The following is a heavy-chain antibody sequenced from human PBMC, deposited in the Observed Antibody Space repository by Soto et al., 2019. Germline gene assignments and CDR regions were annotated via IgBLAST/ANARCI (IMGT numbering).Heavy chain of an antibody. D-gene: IGHD1-26*01. CDR2: IYHSGST. J-gene: IGHJ6*02. CDR1: GGSISSSNW. Sequence: SETLSLTCAVSGGSISSSNWWSWVRQPPGKGLEWIGEIYHSGSTNYNPSLKSRVTISVDKSKNQFSLKLSSVTAADTAVYYCARKRRGSYLGSYYYYGMDVWGQGTTVTVSS. V-gene: IGHV4-4*02. CDR3: ARKRRGSYLGSYYYYGMDV.